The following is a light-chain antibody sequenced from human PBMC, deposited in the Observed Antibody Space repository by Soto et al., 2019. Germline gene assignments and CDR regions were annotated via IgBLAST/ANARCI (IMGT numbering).Light chain of an antibody. CDR3: QQRSNWPIT. Sequence: EIVLTQSPATLSLSPGERATLSCRASQIVSSYVAWYQQKPGQAPRLLIYDASNRATGIPARFSGSGSGTDFTLTISSLEPEDFAVYYCQQRSNWPITFGQGTRLDIK. CDR1: QIVSSY. J-gene: IGKJ5*01. CDR2: DAS. V-gene: IGKV3-11*01.